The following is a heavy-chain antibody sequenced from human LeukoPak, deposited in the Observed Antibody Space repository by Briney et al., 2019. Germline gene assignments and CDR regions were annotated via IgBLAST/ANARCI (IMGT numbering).Heavy chain of an antibody. CDR2: IYSGGST. V-gene: IGHV3-66*02. J-gene: IGHJ3*01. CDR3: ASHKAYRAFDV. CDR1: DFTVSSNY. Sequence: GGSLRLSCAASDFTVSSNYMSWVRQAPGKGLEWVSTIYSGGSTYYADSVKGRFTISRDNSKNKLYLQMKSLRAGDTAVYYCASHKAYRAFDVWGQGTMVIVSS. D-gene: IGHD3-16*01.